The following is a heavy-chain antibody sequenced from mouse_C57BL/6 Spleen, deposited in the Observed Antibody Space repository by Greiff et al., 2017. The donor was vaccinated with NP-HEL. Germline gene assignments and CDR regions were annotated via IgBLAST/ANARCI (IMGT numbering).Heavy chain of an antibody. CDR3: ARRITPGYFDV. CDR1: GYTFTSYW. D-gene: IGHD1-1*01. J-gene: IGHJ1*03. Sequence: QVQLQQSGAELVRPGSSVKLSCKASGYTFTSYWMDWVKQRPGQGLEWIGNIYPSDSETHYNQKFKDKATLTVDKSSSTAYMQLSSLTSEDSAVYYCARRITPGYFDVWGTGTTVTVSS. CDR2: IYPSDSET. V-gene: IGHV1-61*01.